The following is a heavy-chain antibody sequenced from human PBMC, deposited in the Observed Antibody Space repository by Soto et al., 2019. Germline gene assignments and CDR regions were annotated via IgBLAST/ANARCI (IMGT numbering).Heavy chain of an antibody. J-gene: IGHJ6*02. CDR3: PRQADYDILTGYSPYYYYGMDV. Sequence: GESLKISCKGSGYSFTSYWIGWVRQMPGKGLEWMGIIYPGDSDTRYSPSFQGQVTISADKSISTAYLQWSSLKASDTAMYYCPRQADYDILTGYSPYYYYGMDVWRQGTTVTVAS. CDR1: GYSFTSYW. CDR2: IYPGDSDT. D-gene: IGHD3-9*01. V-gene: IGHV5-51*01.